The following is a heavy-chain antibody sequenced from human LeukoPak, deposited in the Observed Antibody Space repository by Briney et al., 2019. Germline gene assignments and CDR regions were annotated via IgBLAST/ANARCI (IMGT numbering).Heavy chain of an antibody. Sequence: ASVKVSCKASGYTFSTNYMHWVRQAPGQGPEWMGMINPSDGITSNAQKFQGRVTMTRDTSTSTAYMELTSLRSEDTAMYYCARDLGGYRHYYDSRYYREYFDYWGQGTLVTVSS. CDR1: GYTFSTNY. CDR2: INPSDGIT. J-gene: IGHJ4*02. CDR3: ARDLGGYRHYYDSRYYREYFDY. D-gene: IGHD3-22*01. V-gene: IGHV1-46*01.